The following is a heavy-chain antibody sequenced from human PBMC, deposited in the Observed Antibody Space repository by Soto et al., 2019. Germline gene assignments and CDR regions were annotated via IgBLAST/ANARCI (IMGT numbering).Heavy chain of an antibody. CDR2: IIPIFGTA. CDR1: GGTFSSYA. D-gene: IGHD3-10*01. J-gene: IGHJ6*02. CDR3: ARAVEGYYGSGSYKDYYYYGMDV. V-gene: IGHV1-69*13. Sequence: SVKVSCKASGGTFSSYAISWVRQAPGQGLEWMGGIIPIFGTANYAQKFQGRVTITADESTSTAYMELSSLRSEDTAVYYCARAVEGYYGSGSYKDYYYYGMDVWGQGTTVTVSS.